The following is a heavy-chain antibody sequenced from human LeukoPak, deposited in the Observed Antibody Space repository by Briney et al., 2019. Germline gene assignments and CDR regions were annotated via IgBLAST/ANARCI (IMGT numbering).Heavy chain of an antibody. CDR3: ARGVEPSSSCYRLFDY. J-gene: IGHJ4*02. D-gene: IGHD3-16*02. Sequence: GGSLRLSCAASGFTFSSYGMHWVRQAPGKGLERVAVIWSDGNNKYYSDSVKGRFTISRDNSKNTLSLQMSSLRPEDTAVYYCARGVEPSSSCYRLFDYWGRGTLVTVSS. V-gene: IGHV3-33*01. CDR2: IWSDGNNK. CDR1: GFTFSSYG.